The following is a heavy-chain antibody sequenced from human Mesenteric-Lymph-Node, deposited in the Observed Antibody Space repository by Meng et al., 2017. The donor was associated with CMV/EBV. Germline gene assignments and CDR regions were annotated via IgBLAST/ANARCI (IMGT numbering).Heavy chain of an antibody. V-gene: IGHV3-21*01. CDR2: ISSSSSYI. CDR3: ARDHYGSGIGGNYFDY. Sequence: GGSLRLSCAASGFTFHDYAMHWVRQAPGKGLEWVSSISSSSSYIYYADSVKGRFTISRDNTKNSLYLQMNRLRAEDTAVYYCARDHYGSGIGGNYFDYWGQGTLVTVSS. J-gene: IGHJ4*02. CDR1: GFTFHDYA. D-gene: IGHD3-10*01.